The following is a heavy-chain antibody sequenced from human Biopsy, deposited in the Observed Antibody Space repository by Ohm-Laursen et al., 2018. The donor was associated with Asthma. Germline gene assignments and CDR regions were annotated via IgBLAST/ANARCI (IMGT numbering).Heavy chain of an antibody. CDR3: ARTYYDFLTGHVSDAFDI. Sequence: ASVKVSCKASGYTFISYAMHWVRQAPGQRLEWMGWINAGNGNTKYSQKFQGRVTITRDTSASTAYMELSRLRSEDTAVYYCARTYYDFLTGHVSDAFDIWGQGTMVTVSS. CDR1: GYTFISYA. D-gene: IGHD3-9*01. J-gene: IGHJ3*02. V-gene: IGHV1-3*01. CDR2: INAGNGNT.